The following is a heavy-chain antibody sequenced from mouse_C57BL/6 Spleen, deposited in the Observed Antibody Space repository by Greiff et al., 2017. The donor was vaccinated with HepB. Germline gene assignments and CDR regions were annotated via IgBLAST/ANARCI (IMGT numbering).Heavy chain of an antibody. Sequence: QVQLQQPGAELVKPGASVKMSCKASGYTFTSYWITWVKQRPGQGLEWIGDIYPGSGSTNYNEKFKSKATLTVDTSSSTAYMQLSSLTSEDSAVYYCARTPFITTVVATDYFDYWGQGTTLTVSS. CDR3: ARTPFITTVVATDYFDY. CDR2: IYPGSGST. D-gene: IGHD1-1*01. V-gene: IGHV1-55*01. J-gene: IGHJ2*01. CDR1: GYTFTSYW.